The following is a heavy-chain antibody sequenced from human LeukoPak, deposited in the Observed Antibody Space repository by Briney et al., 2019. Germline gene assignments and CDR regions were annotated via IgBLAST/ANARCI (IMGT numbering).Heavy chain of an antibody. CDR2: IYYSGST. CDR1: GDSISRYH. D-gene: IGHD5-24*01. V-gene: IGHV4-59*01. Sequence: PSETLSLPCTVSGDSISRYHWSWLRHPPGKGLEWIGYIYYSGSTNYNPSRKGRVTISVDTSKHQFSLKLRSVAAADTAVYYCARGNGYNYYWGQGTLVTVSS. J-gene: IGHJ4*02. CDR3: ARGNGYNYY.